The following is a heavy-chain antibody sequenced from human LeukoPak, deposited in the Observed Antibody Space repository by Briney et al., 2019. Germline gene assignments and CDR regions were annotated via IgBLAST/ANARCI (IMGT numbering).Heavy chain of an antibody. J-gene: IGHJ4*02. D-gene: IGHD3-16*01. CDR1: GFTVSSNY. CDR3: ASWGDLFIFAY. Sequence: GGSLRLSCAASGFTVSSNYMSWVRQAPGRGLEWVSVIYSGGSTYYADSVKGRVTISRDNSKNTLYLQMNSLRAEDTAVYYCASWGDLFIFAYGGRGPLVTVPS. V-gene: IGHV3-66*01. CDR2: IYSGGST.